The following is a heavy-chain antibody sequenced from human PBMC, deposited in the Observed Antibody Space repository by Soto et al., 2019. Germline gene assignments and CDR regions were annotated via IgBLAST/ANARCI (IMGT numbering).Heavy chain of an antibody. J-gene: IGHJ4*02. CDR3: ARVLRTHRFDY. CDR1: GGSFSGYY. CDR2: ISHSGST. V-gene: IGHV4-34*01. Sequence: SETLSLTCAVYGGSFSGYYWSWIRQPPGKGLEWIGEISHSGSTNYNPSLKSRVTISVDTFKNQFSLKLSSVTAADTAVYYCARVLRTHRFDYWGQGTLVTSPQ. D-gene: IGHD4-17*01.